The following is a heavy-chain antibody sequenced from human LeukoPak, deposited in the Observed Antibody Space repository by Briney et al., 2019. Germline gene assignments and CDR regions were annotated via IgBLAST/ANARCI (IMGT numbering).Heavy chain of an antibody. D-gene: IGHD4-17*01. CDR2: IYYTGST. V-gene: IGHV4-59*01. CDR3: ARGTVTTMYFDF. Sequence: KPSETLSLTCTVSGGSISSYHWSWNRQPPGKGLEWIGYIYYTGSTNYNPSLKSRVTISVDTSKNQFSLKLSSVTAADTAVYYCARGTVTTMYFDFWGQGTLVTVSS. J-gene: IGHJ4*02. CDR1: GGSISSYH.